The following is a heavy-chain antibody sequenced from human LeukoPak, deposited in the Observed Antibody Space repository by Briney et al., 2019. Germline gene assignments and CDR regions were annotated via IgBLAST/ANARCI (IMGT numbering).Heavy chain of an antibody. D-gene: IGHD3-22*01. CDR3: ARDRPYYYDSSGYYESGTNNWFDP. Sequence: ASVKVSCKASGYTFTSYGISWVRQAPGQGLEWMGWISAYNGNTNYAQKLQGRVTMTTDTSTSTAYMELRSLRSDDTAVYYCARDRPYYYDSSGYYESGTNNWFDPWGQGTLVTVSS. CDR2: ISAYNGNT. CDR1: GYTFTSYG. V-gene: IGHV1-18*01. J-gene: IGHJ5*02.